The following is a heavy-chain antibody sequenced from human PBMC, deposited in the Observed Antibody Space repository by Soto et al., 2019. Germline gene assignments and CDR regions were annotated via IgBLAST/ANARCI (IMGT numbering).Heavy chain of an antibody. CDR3: ARDFPFTRITIFGVVTPYGMDV. Sequence: GGSLRLSCAASGFTFSSYSMNWVRQAPGKGLEWVSSISSSSYIYYADSVKGRFTISRDNAKNSLYLQMNSLRAEDTAVYYCARDFPFTRITIFGVVTPYGMDVWGQGTTVTVSS. D-gene: IGHD3-3*01. J-gene: IGHJ6*02. CDR2: ISSSSYI. CDR1: GFTFSSYS. V-gene: IGHV3-21*01.